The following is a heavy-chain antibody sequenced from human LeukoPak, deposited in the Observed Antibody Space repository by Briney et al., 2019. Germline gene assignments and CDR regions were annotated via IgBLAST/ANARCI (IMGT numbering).Heavy chain of an antibody. CDR2: ISTSGGST. CDR1: GFTFSSYV. Sequence: GGSLRLSCAASGFTFSSYVMDWVRQAPGKGLEWVSAISTSGGSTYYADSVKGRFTISRDNSKNTVYLQMNSLRAEDTAVYYCAKMKGHPLPKYYMDVWGQGTTVTVSS. V-gene: IGHV3-23*01. CDR3: AKMKGHPLPKYYMDV. J-gene: IGHJ6*01. D-gene: IGHD1-26*01.